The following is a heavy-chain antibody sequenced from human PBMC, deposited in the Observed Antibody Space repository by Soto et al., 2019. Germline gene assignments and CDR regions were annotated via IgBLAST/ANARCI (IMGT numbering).Heavy chain of an antibody. CDR1: GFTFSSYA. Sequence: PGGSLRLSCAASGFTFSSYAMSWVRQAPGKGLEWVSSITGGGFSTYYAGSVKGRFTISRDNSKNTLYLQMTSLRAKDTALYYCAKYIATTTPIFDYWGQGTLVTVSS. J-gene: IGHJ4*02. CDR3: AKYIATTTPIFDY. D-gene: IGHD1-1*01. CDR2: ITGGGFST. V-gene: IGHV3-23*01.